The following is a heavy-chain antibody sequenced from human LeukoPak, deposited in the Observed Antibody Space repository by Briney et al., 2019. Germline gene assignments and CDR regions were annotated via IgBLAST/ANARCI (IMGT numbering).Heavy chain of an antibody. V-gene: IGHV4-34*01. J-gene: IGHJ4*02. Sequence: ETLSLTXAXYGGSFSGYYWSWIRQPPGKGLEWIGEINHSGSTNYNPSLKSRVTISVDTSKNQFSLKLSSVTAADTAVYYCTGYSSSWYGYWGQGTLVTVSS. D-gene: IGHD6-13*01. CDR1: GGSFSGYY. CDR3: TGYSSSWYGY. CDR2: INHSGST.